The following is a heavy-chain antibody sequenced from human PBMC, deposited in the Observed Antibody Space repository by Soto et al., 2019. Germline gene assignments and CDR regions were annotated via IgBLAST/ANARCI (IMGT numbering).Heavy chain of an antibody. D-gene: IGHD3-9*01. CDR2: ISSSGSTI. V-gene: IGHV3-11*01. CDR1: GFTFSDYY. CDR3: ARDRVLRYFDWSQVPAGFDP. J-gene: IGHJ5*02. Sequence: PGGSLRLSCAASGFTFSDYYMSWIRQAPGKGLEWVSYISSSGSTIYYADSVKGRFTISRDNAKNSLYLQMNSLRAEDTAVYYCARDRVLRYFDWSQVPAGFDPWGQGTLVTVSS.